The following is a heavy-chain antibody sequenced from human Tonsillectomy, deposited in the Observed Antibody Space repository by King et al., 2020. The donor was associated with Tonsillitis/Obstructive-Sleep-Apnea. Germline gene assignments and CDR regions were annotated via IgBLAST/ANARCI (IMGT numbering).Heavy chain of an antibody. D-gene: IGHD3-3*01. CDR1: GFTFSSYG. J-gene: IGHJ6*03. Sequence: VQLVESGGGVVQPGRSLRLSCAASGFTFSSYGMPWVRQAPGKGLEWGAVIWYDGSNKYYADSVKGRFTISRDNSKNTLYMQMNSLRAEDTAVYYFARASNDYDFWSGYSNPSYYYYYMDVWGKGTTVTVSS. V-gene: IGHV3-33*01. CDR2: IWYDGSNK. CDR3: ARASNDYDFWSGYSNPSYYYYYMDV.